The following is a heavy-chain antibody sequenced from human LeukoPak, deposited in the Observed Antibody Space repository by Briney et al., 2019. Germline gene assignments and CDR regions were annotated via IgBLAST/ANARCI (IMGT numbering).Heavy chain of an antibody. J-gene: IGHJ6*03. CDR2: ISTSSSYI. Sequence: GGSLRLSCAASGFTFSSYEMNWVRQAPGKWLEWVSFISTSSSYIHNADSVKGRFTISRDNAENSLYLQMNSLRAEDTAVYYCARAAIAAARIYYYMDVWGKGTTVTVSS. V-gene: IGHV3-21*01. CDR1: GFTFSSYE. D-gene: IGHD6-13*01. CDR3: ARAAIAAARIYYYMDV.